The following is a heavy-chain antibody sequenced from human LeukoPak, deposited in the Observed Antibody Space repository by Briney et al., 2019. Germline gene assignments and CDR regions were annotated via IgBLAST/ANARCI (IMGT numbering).Heavy chain of an antibody. J-gene: IGHJ6*02. CDR2: ISVSGSYT. CDR3: ARCGTPNNYYGYGVDV. D-gene: IGHD1-26*01. Sequence: GGSLRLSCAASGFTFSDYYMSWIRQAPGKGLEWISYISVSGSYTNYADSVKGRFTISRDNAKNSLYLQMISLRAEDTAVYYCARCGTPNNYYGYGVDVWGQGTTVTVSS. V-gene: IGHV3-11*03. CDR1: GFTFSDYY.